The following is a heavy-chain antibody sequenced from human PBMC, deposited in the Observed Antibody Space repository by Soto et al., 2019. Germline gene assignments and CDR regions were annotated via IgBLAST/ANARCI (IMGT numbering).Heavy chain of an antibody. CDR3: ARVGQAYCGGDCYYYFDY. Sequence: SLNVSCKASGGTFSIYAISWVRRAPGQGLEWMGGIIPIFGTANYAQKFQGRVTITADESTSTAYMELSSLRSEDTAVYYCARVGQAYCGGDCYYYFDYWGQGTLVTSPQ. J-gene: IGHJ4*02. V-gene: IGHV1-69*13. D-gene: IGHD2-21*02. CDR2: IIPIFGTA. CDR1: GGTFSIYA.